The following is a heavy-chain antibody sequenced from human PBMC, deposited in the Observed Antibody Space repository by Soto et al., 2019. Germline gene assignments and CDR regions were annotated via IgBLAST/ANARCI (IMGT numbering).Heavy chain of an antibody. CDR3: ARLTGHSGSYLYY. V-gene: IGHV4-39*01. D-gene: IGHD1-26*01. CDR1: GGSISSSSYY. CDR2: IYYSGST. Sequence: SETLSLTCTVSGGSISSSSYYWGWIRQPPGKGLEWIGSIYYSGSTYYNPSLKSRVTISVDTSKNQFSLKLSSVTAADTAVYYCARLTGHSGSYLYYWGQGTLLTVSS. J-gene: IGHJ4*02.